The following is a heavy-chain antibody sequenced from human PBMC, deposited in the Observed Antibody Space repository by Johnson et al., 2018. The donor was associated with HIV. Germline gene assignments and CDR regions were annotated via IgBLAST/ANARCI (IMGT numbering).Heavy chain of an antibody. Sequence: QVQLVESGGGVVQPGRSLRLSCAASGFTFSSYGMHWVRQAPGKGLDWVAVISYDGSNQYYADSVTGRFTISRDNSKNTLYLQMNSLRAEDTALYYCAKGRMGASGSYNVWGQGTMVTVSS. J-gene: IGHJ3*01. D-gene: IGHD1-26*01. V-gene: IGHV3-30*18. CDR2: ISYDGSNQ. CDR1: GFTFSSYG. CDR3: AKGRMGASGSYNV.